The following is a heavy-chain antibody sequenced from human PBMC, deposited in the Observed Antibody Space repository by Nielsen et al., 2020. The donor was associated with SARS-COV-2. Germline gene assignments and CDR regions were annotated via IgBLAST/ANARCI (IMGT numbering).Heavy chain of an antibody. D-gene: IGHD3-3*01. CDR1: GFTFSSYS. CDR3: AKDGSQAITIFGVVIDNYYYYGMDV. Sequence: GESLNISCAASGFTFSSYSMNWVRQAPGKGLEWVSYISSSSSTIYYADSVKGRFTISRDNAKNSLYLQMNSLRAEDTAVYYCAKDGSQAITIFGVVIDNYYYYGMDVWGQGTTVTVSS. CDR2: ISSSSSTI. J-gene: IGHJ6*02. V-gene: IGHV3-48*01.